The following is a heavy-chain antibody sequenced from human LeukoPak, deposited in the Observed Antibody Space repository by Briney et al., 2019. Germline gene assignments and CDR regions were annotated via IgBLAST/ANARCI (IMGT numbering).Heavy chain of an antibody. V-gene: IGHV1-18*01. CDR2: ISAYNGNT. CDR3: ARVGYCSDVSCYTPFDY. Sequence: ASVKVSCKASGGTFSNYGISWVRQAPGQGLEWMGWISAYNGNTNYAQKLQGRVTMTTDTSTSTAYMELRSLRSDDTAVYYCARVGYCSDVSCYTPFDYWGQGTLVTVSS. CDR1: GGTFSNYG. J-gene: IGHJ4*02. D-gene: IGHD2-15*01.